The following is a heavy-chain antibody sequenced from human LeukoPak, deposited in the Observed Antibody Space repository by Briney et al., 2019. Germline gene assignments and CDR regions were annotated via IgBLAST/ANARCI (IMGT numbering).Heavy chain of an antibody. CDR3: ARRWLQFGLDAFDI. CDR2: ISSSGSTI. CDR1: GFTFSDYY. Sequence: GGSLRLSCAASGFTFSDYYMSWIRQAPGKGLEWVSYISSSGSTIYYADSVKGRFTISRDNAKNSLYLQMNSLRAEDTAVYYCARRWLQFGLDAFDIWGQGTMVTASS. J-gene: IGHJ3*02. V-gene: IGHV3-11*01. D-gene: IGHD5-24*01.